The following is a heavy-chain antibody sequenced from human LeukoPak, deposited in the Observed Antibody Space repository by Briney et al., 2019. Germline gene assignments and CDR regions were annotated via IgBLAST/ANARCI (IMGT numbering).Heavy chain of an antibody. CDR1: GFTFSSYA. Sequence: GGSLRLSCAASGFTFSSYAMSWVRQAPGKGLEWVSAISSSGGSTYYADSVKGRFTISRDNSKNTVYLQMNSLRAEDTAVYYCANGMKAWFGPDYWGQGTLVTVSS. J-gene: IGHJ4*02. V-gene: IGHV3-23*01. CDR2: ISSSGGST. D-gene: IGHD3-16*01. CDR3: ANGMKAWFGPDY.